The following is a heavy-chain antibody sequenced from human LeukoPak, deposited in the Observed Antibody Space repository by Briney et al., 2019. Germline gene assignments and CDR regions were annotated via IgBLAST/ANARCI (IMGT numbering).Heavy chain of an antibody. CDR3: ASRGRGVANRYYYYYMDV. CDR1: GGSFSGYY. V-gene: IGHV4-34*01. Sequence: KSSETLSLTCAVYGGSFSGYYWSWIRQPPGKGLEWIGEINHSGSTNYNPSLKSRVTISVDTSKNQFSLKLSSVTAADTAVYYCASRGRGVANRYYYYYMDVWGKGTTVTVSS. CDR2: INHSGST. D-gene: IGHD3-10*01. J-gene: IGHJ6*03.